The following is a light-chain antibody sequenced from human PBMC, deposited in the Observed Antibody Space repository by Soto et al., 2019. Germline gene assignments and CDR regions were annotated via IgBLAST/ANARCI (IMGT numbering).Light chain of an antibody. J-gene: IGLJ2*01. CDR3: SSYAGSNTFEV. V-gene: IGLV2-8*01. Sequence: QSALTQPPSASGSPGQSVTISCTGTSSDVGGYNYVSWYQQHPGKPPKLMIYEVIKRPSGVPHRFSGSKSGNTASLTVSGLQAEDDADYYCSSYAGSNTFEVFGGGTRLTVL. CDR2: EVI. CDR1: SSDVGGYNY.